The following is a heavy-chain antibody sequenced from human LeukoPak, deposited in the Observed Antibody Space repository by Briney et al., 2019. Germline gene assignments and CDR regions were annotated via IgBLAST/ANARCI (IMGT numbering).Heavy chain of an antibody. D-gene: IGHD7-27*01. CDR1: GGSISSYY. CDR3: TRRTRLGPRVDY. J-gene: IGHJ4*02. V-gene: IGHV4-4*07. CDR2: LYHSGTT. Sequence: PSETLSLTCTVSGGSISSYYWSWIRQPAGKGLEWIGGLYHSGTTFSNLSLKSRVTISLDTSNNQFSLKLTSMTAADTAVYFCTRRTRLGPRVDYWGQGTLVTVSS.